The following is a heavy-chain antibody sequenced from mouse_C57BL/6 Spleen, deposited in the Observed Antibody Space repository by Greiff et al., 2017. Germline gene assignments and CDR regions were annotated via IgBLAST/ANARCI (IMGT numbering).Heavy chain of an antibody. Sequence: QVQLKQSGAELARPGASVKMSCKASGYTFTSYTMHWVKQRPGQGLEWIGYINPSSGYTKYNQKFKDKATLTADKSSSTAYMQLSSLTSEDSAVYYCARGAQATLYAMDYWGQGTSVTVSS. CDR2: INPSSGYT. CDR1: GYTFTSYT. V-gene: IGHV1-4*01. CDR3: ARGAQATLYAMDY. J-gene: IGHJ4*01. D-gene: IGHD3-2*02.